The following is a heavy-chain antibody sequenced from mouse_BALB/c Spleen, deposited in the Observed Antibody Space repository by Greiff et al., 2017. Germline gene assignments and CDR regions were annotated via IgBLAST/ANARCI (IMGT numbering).Heavy chain of an antibody. Sequence: QVQLQQSGPQLVRPGASVKISCKASGYSFTSYWMHWVKQRPGQGLEWIGMIDPSDSETRLNQKFKDKATLTVDKSSSTAYMQLSSPTSEDSAVYYCARSYYYGSSYYYAMDYWGQGTSVTVSS. CDR1: GYSFTSYW. D-gene: IGHD1-1*01. CDR2: IDPSDSET. V-gene: IGHV1S127*01. J-gene: IGHJ4*01. CDR3: ARSYYYGSSYYYAMDY.